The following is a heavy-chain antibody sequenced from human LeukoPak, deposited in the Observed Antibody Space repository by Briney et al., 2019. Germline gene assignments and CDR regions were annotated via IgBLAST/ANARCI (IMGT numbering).Heavy chain of an antibody. V-gene: IGHV3-23*01. D-gene: IGHD6-13*01. CDR2: ISGSGGST. J-gene: IGHJ5*02. CDR1: GFIFSSYA. Sequence: PGGSLRLSCAASGFIFSSYAMSWVRQAPGKGLEWVSAISGSGGSTYYADSVKGRFTISRDNSKNTLYLQMNSLRAEDTAVYYCARDSGSKWYSRGSGWFDPWGQGTLVTVSS. CDR3: ARDSGSKWYSRGSGWFDP.